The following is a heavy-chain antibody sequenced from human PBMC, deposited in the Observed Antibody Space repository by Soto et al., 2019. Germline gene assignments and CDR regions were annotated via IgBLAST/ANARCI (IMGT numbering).Heavy chain of an antibody. CDR1: GASINSGGYC. D-gene: IGHD4-17*01. J-gene: IGHJ5*02. Sequence: QVQLQESGPGLVKPSQTLSLTCTVSGASINSGGYCWSWIRQHPGKGLELMGYIPYSETSYHNPSLKSRLTISVATSKNQFSLKLSSVTAADTAVYYCARYYGDDVGNWSDPWGQGTLVTVSS. CDR3: ARYYGDDVGNWSDP. CDR2: IPYSETS. V-gene: IGHV4-31*03.